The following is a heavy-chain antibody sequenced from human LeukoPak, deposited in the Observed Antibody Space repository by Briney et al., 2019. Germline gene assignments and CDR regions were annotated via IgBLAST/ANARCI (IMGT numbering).Heavy chain of an antibody. CDR1: GFIVTSSH. V-gene: IGHV3-66*01. Sequence: GGSLRLSCAASGFIVTSSHMTWVRQAPGEGLEWVSVIYSGSSTYYPDSVRGRFTISSDHSKNTLYLQMNSLRAEDTAVYYCATDLNHYYYMDVWGKGTTVTVSS. CDR3: ATDLNHYYYMDV. CDR2: IYSGSST. J-gene: IGHJ6*03.